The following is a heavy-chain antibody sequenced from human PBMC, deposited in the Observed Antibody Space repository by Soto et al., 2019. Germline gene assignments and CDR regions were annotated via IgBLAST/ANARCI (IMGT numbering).Heavy chain of an antibody. D-gene: IGHD3-10*01. CDR3: TRAHFNSDFDY. CDR2: SIPIFGTA. V-gene: IGHV1-69*01. J-gene: IGHJ4*02. Sequence: QVHLLQSGAEVKEPGSSVKVSCKASGGTFSSYAISWVRQAPGQGLEWMGGSIPIFGTANYAQKFQGRVTITADESTSTAYMELSSLISDDTAVYDCTRAHFNSDFDYWGQGTLVTVSS. CDR1: GGTFSSYA.